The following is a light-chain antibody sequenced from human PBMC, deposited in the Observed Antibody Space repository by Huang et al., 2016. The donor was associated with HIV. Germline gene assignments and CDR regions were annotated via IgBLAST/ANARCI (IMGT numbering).Light chain of an antibody. CDR3: QQYNTYLYT. CDR1: QNINTW. J-gene: IGKJ2*01. CDR2: RAS. Sequence: DIQMTQSPSTLSASVGVRVTITCRASQNINTWLAWYQTKQGKAPDLLIYRASSLQVGVPSRVTGSGSGTEFTLTITSLQPDDLGTYYCQQYNTYLYTFGQGTKLEI. V-gene: IGKV1-5*03.